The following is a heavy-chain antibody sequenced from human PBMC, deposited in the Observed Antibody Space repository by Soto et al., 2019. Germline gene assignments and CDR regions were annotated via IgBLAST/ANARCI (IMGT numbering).Heavy chain of an antibody. D-gene: IGHD6-13*01. CDR2: ISAHNGNT. CDR3: ARVSSRGYYYEY. V-gene: IGHV1-18*01. J-gene: IGHJ4*02. Sequence: QVQLVQSGAEVKKPGASVKVSCKASGYTFSTNGISWVRQAPGQGLEWMGWISAHNGNTNYAQKLQGRVTMTTDTSTSTAYMELRSLRSDDTAVYYCARVSSRGYYYEYWGQGTLVTVSS. CDR1: GYTFSTNG.